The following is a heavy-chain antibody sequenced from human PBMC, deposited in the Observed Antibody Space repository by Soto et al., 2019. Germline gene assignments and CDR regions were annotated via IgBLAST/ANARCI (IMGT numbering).Heavy chain of an antibody. V-gene: IGHV4-59*02. CDR2: VYYSGST. CDR1: GGSVSNTY. J-gene: IGHJ4*02. Sequence: SETLSLTCTVSGGSVSNTYWGWIRQPPGKGLEWVAYVYYSGSTNYNPSLGSRVTISVDKSKNQFSLKMTSVTGADTAVYYCARGRSHEWELLVQYFDYWGQGTLVTVSS. CDR3: ARGRSHEWELLVQYFDY. D-gene: IGHD1-26*01.